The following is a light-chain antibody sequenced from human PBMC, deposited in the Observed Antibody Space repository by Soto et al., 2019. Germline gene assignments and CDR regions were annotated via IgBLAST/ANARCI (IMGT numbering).Light chain of an antibody. Sequence: QSALTQPASVSGSPGQSITIYCTGTSSDVGGYNYVSWYQHHPGKAPKLMIYDVNFRPAGVSNRFSGSKSGNTASLTISGLQPEDEADYYCSSYTTSNTRQIVFGTGTKLTVL. J-gene: IGLJ1*01. CDR2: DVN. V-gene: IGLV2-14*03. CDR1: SSDVGGYNY. CDR3: SSYTTSNTRQIV.